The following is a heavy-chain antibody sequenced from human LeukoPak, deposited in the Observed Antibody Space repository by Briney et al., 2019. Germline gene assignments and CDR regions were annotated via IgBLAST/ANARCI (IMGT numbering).Heavy chain of an antibody. CDR2: ISSSSSYI. J-gene: IGHJ4*02. V-gene: IGHV3-21*01. D-gene: IGHD3/OR15-3a*01. CDR1: GFTFSSYS. CDR3: ASSDAFYYFDY. Sequence: GGSLRLSCAAAGFTFSSYSMNWVREAPGKGLEWVSSISSSSSYIYYADSVKGRFTISRDNAKNSLYLQMNSLRAEDTAVYYCASSDAFYYFDYWGQGTLVTVSS.